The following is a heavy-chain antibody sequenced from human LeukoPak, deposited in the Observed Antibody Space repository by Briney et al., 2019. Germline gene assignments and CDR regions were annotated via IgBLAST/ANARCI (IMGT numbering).Heavy chain of an antibody. CDR1: GGSISNYY. J-gene: IGHJ1*01. D-gene: IGHD6-13*01. Sequence: PSETLSLTCTVSGGSISNYYWSWIRPPPGKGLVCIGYIYYSGSTNYNPSLKSRVTISVDTSKNQFSLKLSSVTAADTAVYYCARHGGYSSPYLHWGQGTLVTVSS. V-gene: IGHV4-59*08. CDR3: ARHGGYSSPYLH. CDR2: IYYSGST.